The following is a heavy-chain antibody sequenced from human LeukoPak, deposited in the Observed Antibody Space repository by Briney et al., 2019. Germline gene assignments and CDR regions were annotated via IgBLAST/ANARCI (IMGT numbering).Heavy chain of an antibody. CDR2: IRIPTGAL. J-gene: IGHJ4*02. V-gene: IGHV3-48*01. Sequence: GGSLRLSCAASGFSFSSYTMNWVRQAPGKGLEWLSYIRIPTGALYYADSVKGRFTISRGNAKNSLYLQMNNLRAEDTAVYYCVRGKLVYYYDNSGYFDSRGRGTLVTVSS. D-gene: IGHD3-22*01. CDR1: GFSFSSYT. CDR3: VRGKLVYYYDNSGYFDS.